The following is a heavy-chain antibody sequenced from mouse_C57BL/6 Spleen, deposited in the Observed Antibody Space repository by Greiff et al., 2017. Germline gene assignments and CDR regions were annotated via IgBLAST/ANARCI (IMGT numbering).Heavy chain of an antibody. D-gene: IGHD1-1*01. V-gene: IGHV1-18*01. CDR2: INPNNGGT. CDR1: GYTFTDYN. Sequence: VQLQQSGPELVKPGASVKIPCKASGYTFTDYNMDWVKQSHGKSLEWIGDINPNNGGTINNQKFKGKATLTVDKSSSTAYMELRSLTSEDTAVYYCARRYYGSSYYFDYWGQGTTLTVSS. CDR3: ARRYYGSSYYFDY. J-gene: IGHJ2*01.